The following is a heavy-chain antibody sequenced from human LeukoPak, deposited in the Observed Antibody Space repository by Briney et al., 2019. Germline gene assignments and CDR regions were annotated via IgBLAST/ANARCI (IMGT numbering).Heavy chain of an antibody. CDR3: ARNRDGAVTTNWYFDL. V-gene: IGHV1-2*02. CDR1: GYTFTGYY. J-gene: IGHJ2*01. CDR2: INPNSGGT. D-gene: IGHD4-17*01. Sequence: ASVKVSCKASGYTFTGYYMHWVRQAPGQGLEWMGWINPNSGGTNYAQKFQGRVTMIRDTSISTAYMELSRLRSDDTAVYYCARNRDGAVTTNWYFDLWGRGTLVTVSS.